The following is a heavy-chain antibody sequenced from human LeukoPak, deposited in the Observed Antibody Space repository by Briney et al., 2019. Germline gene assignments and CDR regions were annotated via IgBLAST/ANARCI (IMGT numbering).Heavy chain of an antibody. CDR3: AREPLPYCSGGSCYESAIDY. CDR2: IYTSGST. V-gene: IGHV4-4*07. Sequence: PSETLSLTCTVSGGSISSYYWSWIRQPAGKGLEWIERIYTSGSTNYNPSLKGRVTMSVDTSKNQFSLKLSSVTAADTAVYYCAREPLPYCSGGSCYESAIDYWGQGTLVTVSS. CDR1: GGSISSYY. J-gene: IGHJ4*02. D-gene: IGHD2-15*01.